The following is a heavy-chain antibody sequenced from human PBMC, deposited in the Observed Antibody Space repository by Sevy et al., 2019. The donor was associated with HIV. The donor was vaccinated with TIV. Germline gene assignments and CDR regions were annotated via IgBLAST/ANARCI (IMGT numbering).Heavy chain of an antibody. J-gene: IGHJ4*01. D-gene: IGHD3-10*01. CDR1: GGIFRSNA. CDR3: ARDKYYYVSGSFDY. Sequence: ASVKVSCKASGGIFRSNAISWVRQAPGQGLEWMGGIIAVFGTTNYAQKFQGRVTVTADESRSTAYRELSSLRSEDTAVYYCARDKYYYVSGSFDYWGQGTQVTVSS. CDR2: IIAVFGTT. V-gene: IGHV1-69*13.